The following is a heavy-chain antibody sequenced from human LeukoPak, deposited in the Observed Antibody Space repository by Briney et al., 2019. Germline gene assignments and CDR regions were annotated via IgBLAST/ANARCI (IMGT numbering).Heavy chain of an antibody. V-gene: IGHV1-18*01. CDR2: NSAYNGNT. CDR1: GYTFTNYG. Sequence: ASVKVSCKASGYTFTNYGFSWVRQAPGQGLEWMGNSAYNGNTNYAQKFQDRVTMTTDTSTSTAYMELRSLRSDDTAVYYCARYNSMFRGVTTSDYWGQGTLVTVSS. CDR3: ARYNSMFRGVTTSDY. D-gene: IGHD3-10*01. J-gene: IGHJ4*02.